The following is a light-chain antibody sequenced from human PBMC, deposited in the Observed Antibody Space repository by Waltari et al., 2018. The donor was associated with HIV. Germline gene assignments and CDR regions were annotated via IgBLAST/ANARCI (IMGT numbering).Light chain of an antibody. J-gene: IGLJ1*01. CDR3: CSYAGSYSYV. CDR2: NVS. CDR1: SSAVGVYDF. V-gene: IGLV2-11*01. Sequence: QSALTQPRSLSGSPGQSVTISCTGSSSAVGVYDFVSWYQPYPGKAPKLIFFNVSKRTPSGPDRFSGSKSGNTASLTISGLQAVDDADYHCCSYAGSYSYVFGTGTQVTVL.